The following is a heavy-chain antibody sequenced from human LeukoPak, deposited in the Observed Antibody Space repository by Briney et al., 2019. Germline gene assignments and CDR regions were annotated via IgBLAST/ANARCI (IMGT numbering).Heavy chain of an antibody. V-gene: IGHV3-7*01. CDR1: RFTLSNYW. CDR3: ARQPGSGCLEY. CDR2: IKQDGSET. D-gene: IGHD6-19*01. Sequence: GGSLRLSCAASRFTLSNYWMSWVRQAPGKGLEWVANIKQDGSETYYVDSVKGRFTISRDNAKNSLSLQMNSLRAEDTAVYYCARQPGSGCLEYWGQGTLVTVSS. J-gene: IGHJ4*02.